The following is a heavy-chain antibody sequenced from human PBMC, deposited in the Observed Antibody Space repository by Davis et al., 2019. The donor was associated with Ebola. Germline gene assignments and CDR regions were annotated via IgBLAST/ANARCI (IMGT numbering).Heavy chain of an antibody. D-gene: IGHD6-13*01. Sequence: GSLRLSCSVSGGSVGSDYWSWIRQPPGKGLEWIGEINHSGSTNYNPSLKSRVTISVDTSKNQFSLKLSSVTAADTAVYYCARYPGMAAAGTGYYYGMDVWGQGTTVTVSS. CDR3: ARYPGMAAAGTGYYYGMDV. J-gene: IGHJ6*02. V-gene: IGHV4-34*01. CDR1: GGSVGSDY. CDR2: INHSGST.